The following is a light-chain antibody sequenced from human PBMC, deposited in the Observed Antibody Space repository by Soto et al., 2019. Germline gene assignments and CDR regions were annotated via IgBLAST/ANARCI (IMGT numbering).Light chain of an antibody. CDR3: VSYTSSTTYV. CDR2: SNN. V-gene: IGLV1-44*01. J-gene: IGLJ1*01. Sequence: QSVLTQPPSASGTPGQRVTISCSGSSSNIGINPVNWYQQLPGTAPKLLIYSNNQRPSGVPDRFSGSKSGSTASLIISRLQTEDEADYYCVSYTSSTTYVFGTGTKLTVL. CDR1: SSNIGINP.